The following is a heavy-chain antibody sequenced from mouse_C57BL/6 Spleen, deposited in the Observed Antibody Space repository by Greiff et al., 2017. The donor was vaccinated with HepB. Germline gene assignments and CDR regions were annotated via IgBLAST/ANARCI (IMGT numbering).Heavy chain of an antibody. CDR1: GFTFSDYG. V-gene: IGHV5-17*01. Sequence: EVKLEESGGGLVKPGGSLKLSCAASGFTFSDYGMHWVRQAPEKGLEWVAYISSGSSTIYYADTVKGRFTISRDNAKNTLFLQMTSLRSEDTAMYYCASLFPFAYWGQGTLVTVSA. CDR2: ISSGSSTI. J-gene: IGHJ3*01. CDR3: ASLFPFAY. D-gene: IGHD6-1*01.